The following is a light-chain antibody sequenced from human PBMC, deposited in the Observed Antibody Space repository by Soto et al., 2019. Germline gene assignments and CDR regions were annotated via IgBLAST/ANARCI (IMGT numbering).Light chain of an antibody. CDR1: SHDVGGYNY. Sequence: QSVLTQPASVSGSPGQSIAISCTGTSHDVGGYNYVSWYQQHPANAPQLMIYDVSARPSGVSNRFSGSKSDNTASLTISGLQAEDEADYFCSSYTSSSTVVFGGGTKLTVL. CDR3: SSYTSSSTVV. CDR2: DVS. V-gene: IGLV2-14*01. J-gene: IGLJ2*01.